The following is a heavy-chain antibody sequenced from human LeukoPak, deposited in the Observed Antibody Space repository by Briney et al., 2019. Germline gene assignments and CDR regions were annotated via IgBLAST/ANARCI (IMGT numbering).Heavy chain of an antibody. CDR2: ISGSGGST. D-gene: IGHD3-9*01. CDR3: AKDRTPIRYLSWFDP. CDR1: GFTFSSYG. J-gene: IGHJ5*02. V-gene: IGHV3-23*01. Sequence: PGGSLRLSCAASGFTFSSYGMGWVRQAPGKGLEWVSAISGSGGSTYYADSVKGRFTISRDNSKNTLYLQMNSLRAEDTAVYYCAKDRTPIRYLSWFDPWGQGTLVTVSS.